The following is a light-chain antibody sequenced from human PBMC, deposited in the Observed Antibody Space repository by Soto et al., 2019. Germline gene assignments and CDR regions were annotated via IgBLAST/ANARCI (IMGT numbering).Light chain of an antibody. J-gene: IGLJ1*01. Sequence: QSVLTQPASVCGSPGQAITISCTGTSSDVGGYNYVSWYQQHPGKAPKLMIYEGSKRPSGVSNRFSGSKSGNTASLTISGLQAEDEADYYCSSSRSRSLYVFGTGTKVTVL. CDR3: SSSRSRSLYV. V-gene: IGLV2-14*01. CDR2: EGS. CDR1: SSDVGGYNY.